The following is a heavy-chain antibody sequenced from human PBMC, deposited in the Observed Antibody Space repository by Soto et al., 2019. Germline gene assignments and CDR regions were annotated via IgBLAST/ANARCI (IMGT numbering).Heavy chain of an antibody. CDR2: IYYSGST. Sequence: QLQLQESGPGLVKPSETLSLTCIVSGGSLSSSNYYWGWIRQPPGKGLEWIGSIYYSGSTYYNPSLKSRVTISADTSENQFSLKLTSVTAADTAVYYCARRPSSNWYFDYWGQGTLVTVSS. CDR3: ARRPSSNWYFDY. D-gene: IGHD6-13*01. CDR1: GGSLSSSNYY. V-gene: IGHV4-39*01. J-gene: IGHJ4*02.